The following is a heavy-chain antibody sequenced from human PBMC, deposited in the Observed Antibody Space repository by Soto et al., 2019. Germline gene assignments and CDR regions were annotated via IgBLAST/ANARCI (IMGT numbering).Heavy chain of an antibody. CDR1: GFTFAKYA. Sequence: EVQLLESGGGLVEPGGSLRLSCAASGFTFAKYAMNWVRQAPGKGLEWVSIIGGGGSTTYYADSVKGRFTISRDNSKTTLYLHMNSLRADDTAVYYCAKSPCSGTPCHAYYGIDVWGQGTTVTVSS. CDR2: IGGGGSTT. CDR3: AKSPCSGTPCHAYYGIDV. D-gene: IGHD2-15*01. V-gene: IGHV3-23*01. J-gene: IGHJ6*02.